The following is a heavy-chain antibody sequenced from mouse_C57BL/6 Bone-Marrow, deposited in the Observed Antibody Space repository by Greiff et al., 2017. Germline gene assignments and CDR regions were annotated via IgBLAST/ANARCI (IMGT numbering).Heavy chain of an antibody. D-gene: IGHD1-1*01. CDR2: SRNKANDYTT. CDR3: ARDLSYSGSSYWYFDV. Sequence: EVMLVESGGGLVQSGRSLRLSCATSGFTFSDFYMEWVRQAPGKGLEWIAASRNKANDYTTEYSASVKGRFIVSRDTSQSILYLQMNALRAEDTAIYYCARDLSYSGSSYWYFDVWGTGTTVTVTS. J-gene: IGHJ1*03. CDR1: GFTFSDFY. V-gene: IGHV7-1*01.